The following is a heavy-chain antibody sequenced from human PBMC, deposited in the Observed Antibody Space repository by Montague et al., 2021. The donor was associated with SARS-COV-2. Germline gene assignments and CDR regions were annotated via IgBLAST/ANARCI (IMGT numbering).Heavy chain of an antibody. V-gene: IGHV4-59*12. D-gene: IGHD1-26*01. Sequence: SETLSLTCTVSGGSITNYYWTWIRQSPGRGLEWIGYIYYSATTNYNPSLKSRVTMSIDTSKNQFSLSLSSVTAADSAVYYCARLRRGTYYVSFDPWGQGTTVIVSS. CDR3: ARLRRGTYYVSFDP. CDR2: IYYSATT. J-gene: IGHJ6*02. CDR1: GGSITNYY.